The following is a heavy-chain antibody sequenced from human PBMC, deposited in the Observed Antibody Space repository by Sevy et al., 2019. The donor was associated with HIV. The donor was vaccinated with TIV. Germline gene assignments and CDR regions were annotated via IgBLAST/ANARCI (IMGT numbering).Heavy chain of an antibody. CDR3: ARSITGTTRGLNWFDP. J-gene: IGHJ5*02. CDR1: GGTFSSYA. V-gene: IGHV1-69*13. CDR2: IIPIFGTA. D-gene: IGHD1-7*01. Sequence: ASVKVSCKASGGTFSSYAISWVRQAPGQGLEWMGGIIPIFGTANYAQKFQGRVTITADESTGTAYMELGSLRSEDTAVYYCARSITGTTRGLNWFDPWGQGTLVTVSS.